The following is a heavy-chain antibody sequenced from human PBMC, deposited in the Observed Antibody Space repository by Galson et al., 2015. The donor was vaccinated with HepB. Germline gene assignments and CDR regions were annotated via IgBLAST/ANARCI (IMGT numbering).Heavy chain of an antibody. J-gene: IGHJ4*02. V-gene: IGHV3-21*01. Sequence: LRLSCAASGFTFSSYSVNWIRQAPGKGLEWVSSISSSSSYIYYADSVKGRFTISRDNAKNSLYLQMNSLRAEDTAVYYCARDSSGPFDYWGQGTLVTVSS. CDR3: ARDSSGPFDY. D-gene: IGHD6-19*01. CDR2: ISSSSSYI. CDR1: GFTFSSYS.